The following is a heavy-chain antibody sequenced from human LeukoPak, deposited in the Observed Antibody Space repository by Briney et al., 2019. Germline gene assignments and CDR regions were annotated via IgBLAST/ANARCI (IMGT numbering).Heavy chain of an antibody. Sequence: GGSLRLSCAASGFTFDDYTLHWVRQVPGRGLEWVSLISGDAGRIYYADSVKGRFTISRDNSKKSLYLQMNSLRTEDTAFYYCAKDYSSHSGVAAAGIFDWGQGTLVTVSS. CDR1: GFTFDDYT. V-gene: IGHV3-43*01. D-gene: IGHD6-13*01. CDR2: ISGDAGRI. CDR3: AKDYSSHSGVAAAGIFD. J-gene: IGHJ4*02.